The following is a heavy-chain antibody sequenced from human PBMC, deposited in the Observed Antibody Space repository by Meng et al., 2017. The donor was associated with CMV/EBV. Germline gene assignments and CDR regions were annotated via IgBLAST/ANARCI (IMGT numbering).Heavy chain of an antibody. Sequence: SSYAISWVRQAPGQGLEWMGRTYYRSKWYNDYAVSVKSRITINPDTSKNQFSLQLNSVTPEDTAVYYCARETLTEWELHPWGQGTLVTVSS. V-gene: IGHV6-1*01. CDR3: ARETLTEWELHP. D-gene: IGHD1-26*01. J-gene: IGHJ5*02. CDR2: TYYRSKWYN. CDR1: SSYA.